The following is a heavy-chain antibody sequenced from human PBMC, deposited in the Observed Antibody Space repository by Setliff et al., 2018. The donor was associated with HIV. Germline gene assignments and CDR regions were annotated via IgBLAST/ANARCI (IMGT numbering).Heavy chain of an antibody. D-gene: IGHD3-22*01. Sequence: PSETLSLTCAVSGYSISGDYYWGWIRQPPGKGLEWIGSIHHTGRTYYNPSLKSRITISLDTSKNQYSLKLTSVTAADTAVYYCARGSSSGTDLAVLWGQGTLVTVSS. J-gene: IGHJ4*02. V-gene: IGHV4-38-2*01. CDR2: IHHTGRT. CDR3: ARGSSSGTDLAVL. CDR1: GYSISGDYY.